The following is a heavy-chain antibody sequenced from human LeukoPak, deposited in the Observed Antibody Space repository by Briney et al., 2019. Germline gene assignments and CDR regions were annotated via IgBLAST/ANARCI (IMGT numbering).Heavy chain of an antibody. V-gene: IGHV3-53*01. CDR3: ARDLFGIVVVPAAMGY. Sequence: GGSLRLSCAASGFTVSSNYMSWVRQAPGKGLEWVSVIYSGGNTCYADSVKGRFIISRDNPKNTVYLQMNSLRPEDTAVYYCARDLFGIVVVPAAMGYWGQGTLVTVSS. CDR1: GFTVSSNY. CDR2: IYSGGNT. D-gene: IGHD2-2*01. J-gene: IGHJ4*02.